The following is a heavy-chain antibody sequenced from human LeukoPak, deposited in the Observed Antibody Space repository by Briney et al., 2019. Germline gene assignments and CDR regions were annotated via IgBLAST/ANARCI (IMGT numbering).Heavy chain of an antibody. V-gene: IGHV4-34*01. J-gene: IGHJ3*02. D-gene: IGHD1-26*01. CDR2: TNHSGST. Sequence: SETLSLTCAVYGGSFSGYYWNWIRQPPGKGLEWIGETNHSGSTNYISSLKSRVTISIDTSKNQFSLKMSSVTAADTAVYYCARGLMGAGSSGAFDIWGQGTLVTVSS. CDR3: ARGLMGAGSSGAFDI. CDR1: GGSFSGYY.